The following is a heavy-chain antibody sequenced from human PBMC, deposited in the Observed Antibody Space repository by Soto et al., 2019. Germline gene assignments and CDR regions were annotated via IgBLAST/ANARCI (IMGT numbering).Heavy chain of an antibody. Sequence: GGSLSLSCAAPGFNFSSYALSWVRQAPGKGLEWVSAISGSGGSTYYADSVKGRFTISRDNSKNTLYLQMNSLRAEDTAVYYCAKSTVTTIIYYYYYGMDVWGQGTTVTVSS. J-gene: IGHJ6*02. CDR2: ISGSGGST. CDR1: GFNFSSYA. D-gene: IGHD4-17*01. V-gene: IGHV3-23*01. CDR3: AKSTVTTIIYYYYYGMDV.